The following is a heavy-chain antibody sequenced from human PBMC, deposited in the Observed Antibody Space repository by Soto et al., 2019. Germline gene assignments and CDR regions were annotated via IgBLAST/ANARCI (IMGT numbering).Heavy chain of an antibody. CDR1: GFTFDNYA. V-gene: IGHV3-9*01. CDR2: ISWNSNTI. Sequence: SLKIACAASGFTFDNYAMHWVRQAPGKGLEWVSGISWNSNTIAYADSVKGRFTISRDNAKNSLYLQMNSLRAEDTAFYYCAKDTGRNWGQGTLVTVSS. J-gene: IGHJ4*02. CDR3: AKDTGRN.